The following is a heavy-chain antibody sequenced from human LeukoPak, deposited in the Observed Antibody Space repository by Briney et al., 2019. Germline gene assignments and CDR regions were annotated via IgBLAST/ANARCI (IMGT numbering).Heavy chain of an antibody. J-gene: IGHJ4*02. Sequence: GGSLRLSCAASGFTFSSYAMSWVRQAPGKGLEWVSAISGSGGSTYYADSVKGRFTISRDNSKNTLYLQMNSLRAEDTAVYYCAKDLSMGRSWYPLGYWGQGTLVTVSS. D-gene: IGHD6-13*01. CDR2: ISGSGGST. CDR3: AKDLSMGRSWYPLGY. CDR1: GFTFSSYA. V-gene: IGHV3-23*01.